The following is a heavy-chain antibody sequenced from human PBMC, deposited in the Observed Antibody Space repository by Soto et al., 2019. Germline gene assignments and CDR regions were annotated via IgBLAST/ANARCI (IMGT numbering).Heavy chain of an antibody. CDR2: IHPNTGGT. V-gene: IGHV1-2*02. J-gene: IGHJ6*02. D-gene: IGHD6-19*01. CDR1: GYTFTSYD. CDR3: ASDFRTRGWFRQAGNFAMDV. Sequence: GASVKVSCKASGYTFTSYDINWVRQAPGQGLEWMGWIHPNTGGTNYAQKFQGRVTMTRDTSVSTVYMELNRLTSDDTAIYFCASDFRTRGWFRQAGNFAMDVWGQGTTVTVSS.